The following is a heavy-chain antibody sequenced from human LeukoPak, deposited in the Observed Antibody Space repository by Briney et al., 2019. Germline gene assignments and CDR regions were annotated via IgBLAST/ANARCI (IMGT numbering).Heavy chain of an antibody. CDR2: ISWDGGST. V-gene: IGHV3-43D*04. D-gene: IGHD3-22*01. Sequence: GGSLRLSCAASGFTFDDYAMHWVRQAPGKGLEWVSLISWDGGSTYYADSVKGRFTISRDNSENSLYLQMSSLRAEDTALYYCARGFAYYDSSGLNWGQGTLVTVSS. CDR1: GFTFDDYA. CDR3: ARGFAYYDSSGLN. J-gene: IGHJ4*02.